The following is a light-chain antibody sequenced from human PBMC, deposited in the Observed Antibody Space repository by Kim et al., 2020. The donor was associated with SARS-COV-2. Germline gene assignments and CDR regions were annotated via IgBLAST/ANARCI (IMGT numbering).Light chain of an antibody. V-gene: IGLV3-1*01. CDR2: QDS. CDR1: KLGDKY. Sequence: SYELTQLLSVSVSPGQTASITCSGYKLGDKYACWYQQKPGQSPVLVIYQDSKRPSGIPERFSGSNSGNTATLTISGTQAMEEADYYCQAWDSSTVVFGGGTQLTVL. J-gene: IGLJ2*01. CDR3: QAWDSSTVV.